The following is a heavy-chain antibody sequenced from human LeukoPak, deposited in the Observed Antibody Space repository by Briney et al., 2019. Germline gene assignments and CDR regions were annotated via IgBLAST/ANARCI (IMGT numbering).Heavy chain of an antibody. V-gene: IGHV4-59*01. J-gene: IGHJ4*02. CDR3: ARVDGHNAY. Sequence: SETLSLTCTVSGGSISSYYWSWIRQPPGKGLEWIGYIYYSGSTNYNPSLKSRVTISVDTSKNQFSLKLSSVTAADTAVYYCARVDGHNAYWGQGTLVTVSS. D-gene: IGHD1-1*01. CDR2: IYYSGST. CDR1: GGSISSYY.